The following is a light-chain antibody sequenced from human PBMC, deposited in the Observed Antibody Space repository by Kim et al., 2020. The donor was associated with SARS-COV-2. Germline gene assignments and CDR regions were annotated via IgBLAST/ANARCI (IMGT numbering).Light chain of an antibody. CDR2: EVS. V-gene: IGLV2-8*01. CDR3: SSYAGSNNLV. Sequence: GQAVTISCTGTSSAVGGYNYVSWYQQHPGKAPKLMIYEVSKRPSGVPDRFSGSKSGNTASLTVSGLQAEDEADYYCSSYAGSNNLVFGGGTKLTVL. CDR1: SSAVGGYNY. J-gene: IGLJ2*01.